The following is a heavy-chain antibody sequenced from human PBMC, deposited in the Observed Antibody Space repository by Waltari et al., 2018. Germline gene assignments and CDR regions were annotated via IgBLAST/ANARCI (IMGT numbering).Heavy chain of an antibody. CDR3: ARHGGGIAAAYCDY. CDR2: INHRGSA. Sequence: QVQLQQWGAGLLKPSETLSLTCAVYGGSFSGYYWSWIRQPPGKGLEWIGEINHRGSAKYNTTLKGRVAISVDTTKNKYCLKLSAVTDADTAGKCCARHGGGIAAAYCDYWGQGTLVTVSS. D-gene: IGHD6-13*01. CDR1: GGSFSGYY. J-gene: IGHJ4*02. V-gene: IGHV4-34*01.